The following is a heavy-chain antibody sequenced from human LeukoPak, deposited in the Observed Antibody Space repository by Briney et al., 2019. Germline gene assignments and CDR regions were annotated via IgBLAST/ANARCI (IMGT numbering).Heavy chain of an antibody. CDR2: VYGSGST. CDR1: GGSSGDYF. J-gene: IGHJ4*02. Sequence: SETLSLTCSVNGGSSGDYFWSGIRQPAGKGLEWIGRVYGSGSTNYNLSLTSRVTISTDKSMNQFSLRVTSVTAADTAVYYCSKYDYGSIGHWGQGILVTVSS. D-gene: IGHD3-16*01. CDR3: SKYDYGSIGH. V-gene: IGHV4-59*10.